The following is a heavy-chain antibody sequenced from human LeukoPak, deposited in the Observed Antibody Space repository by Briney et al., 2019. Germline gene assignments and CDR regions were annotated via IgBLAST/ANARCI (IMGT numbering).Heavy chain of an antibody. D-gene: IGHD3-22*01. CDR1: GYTFTGYY. J-gene: IGHJ4*02. V-gene: IGHV1-2*02. Sequence: ASVKVSCKASGYTFTGYYMHWVRQAPGQGLEWMGWINPNSGGTNYAQKFQGRVTMTRDTSISTAYMELSRLRSDDTAVYYCARGGGSTYYYDSSGYYYPGYYFDYWGQGTLVTVSS. CDR3: ARGGGSTYYYDSSGYYYPGYYFDY. CDR2: INPNSGGT.